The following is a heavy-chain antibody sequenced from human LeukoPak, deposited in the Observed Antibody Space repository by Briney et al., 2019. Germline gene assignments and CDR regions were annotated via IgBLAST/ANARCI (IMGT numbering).Heavy chain of an antibody. CDR2: IYYSGST. CDR3: ATFIAVAGTSRGRGYYFDY. J-gene: IGHJ4*02. CDR1: GGSISSSSYY. D-gene: IGHD6-19*01. V-gene: IGHV4-39*01. Sequence: PSQTLSLTCTVSGGSISSSSYYWGWIRQPPGKGLEWIGSIYYSGSTYYNPSLKSRVTISVDTSKNQFSLKLSSVTAADTAVYYCATFIAVAGTSRGRGYYFDYWGQGTLVTVSS.